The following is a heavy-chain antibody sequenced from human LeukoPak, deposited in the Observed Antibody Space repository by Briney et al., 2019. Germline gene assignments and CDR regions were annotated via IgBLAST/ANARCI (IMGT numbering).Heavy chain of an antibody. D-gene: IGHD6-13*01. CDR3: ARDLSSSWSPGV. V-gene: IGHV3-7*01. J-gene: IGHJ3*01. CDR2: IRHDGSEK. Sequence: GGSLRLSCAASGFTFSSYWMSWVRQAPGKGLEWVANIRHDGSEKYYVDSVKGRFTISRDNAKDSLYLQMNSLRIEDTAMYYCARDLSSSWSPGVWGQGTMVSVSS. CDR1: GFTFSSYW.